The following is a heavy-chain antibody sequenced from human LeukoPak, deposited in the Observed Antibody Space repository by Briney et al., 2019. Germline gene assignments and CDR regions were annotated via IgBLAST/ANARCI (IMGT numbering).Heavy chain of an antibody. V-gene: IGHV4-38-2*01. CDR3: ARGRYDTSGQWRGYFDY. D-gene: IGHD3-22*01. J-gene: IGHJ4*02. CDR2: LYHSGST. Sequence: SETLSLTCAVSGYSISSGYYWGWIRQPPGKGLEWIGSLYHSGSTNYNPSLKSRVTMSVDTSKNQFSLKLSSVTAADTAVCYCARGRYDTSGQWRGYFDYWGQGTLVTVSS. CDR1: GYSISSGYY.